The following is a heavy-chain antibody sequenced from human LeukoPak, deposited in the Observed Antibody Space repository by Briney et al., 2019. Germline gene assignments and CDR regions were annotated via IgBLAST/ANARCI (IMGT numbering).Heavy chain of an antibody. CDR1: GGSISSYY. D-gene: IGHD2-2*02. CDR3: AREDNRYCSSTSCYTEGRVGWFDP. J-gene: IGHJ5*02. CDR2: IYTSGST. Sequence: SETLSLTCTVSGGSISSYYWSWIRQPAGKGLEWIGRIYTSGSTNYNPSLKSRVTMSVDTSKNQFSLKLSSVTAADTAVYYCAREDNRYCSSTSCYTEGRVGWFDPWGQGTLVTVSS. V-gene: IGHV4-4*07.